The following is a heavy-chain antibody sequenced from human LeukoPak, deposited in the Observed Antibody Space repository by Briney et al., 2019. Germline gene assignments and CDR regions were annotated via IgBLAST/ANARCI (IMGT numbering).Heavy chain of an antibody. CDR1: GFTFSSYG. J-gene: IGHJ4*02. CDR3: AKSCYDSSGYYRN. Sequence: GGSLRLSCAASGFTFSSYGMHWVRQAPGKGLEWVAVISYDGSNKYYADSVKGRFTISRDNSKNTLYLHMNSLRAEDTAVYYCAKSCYDSSGYYRNWGQGTLVTVSS. V-gene: IGHV3-30*18. CDR2: ISYDGSNK. D-gene: IGHD3-22*01.